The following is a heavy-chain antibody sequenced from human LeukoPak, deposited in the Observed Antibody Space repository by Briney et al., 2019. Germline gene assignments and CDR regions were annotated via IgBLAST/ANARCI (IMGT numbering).Heavy chain of an antibody. Sequence: GGSLRLSCVASGFTFSSYAMSWVRQAPGKGLEWVTGISDSGSNTYYADSVKGRFTISRDNSKNTLDLQMSSLKASDTAMYYCARHPCRSGGTCYSDFDYWGQGTLVTVSS. V-gene: IGHV3-23*01. D-gene: IGHD2-15*01. CDR2: ISDSGSNT. J-gene: IGHJ4*02. CDR3: ARHPCRSGGTCYSDFDY. CDR1: GFTFSSYA.